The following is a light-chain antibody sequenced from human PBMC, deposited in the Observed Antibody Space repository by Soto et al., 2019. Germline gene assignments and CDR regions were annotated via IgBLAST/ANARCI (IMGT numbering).Light chain of an antibody. J-gene: IGKJ4*02. CDR1: QSISTW. V-gene: IGKV1-5*03. CDR2: MAS. Sequence: DIQMTQSPSTLSASVGDRVTITCRASQSISTWLAWYQQKPGKAPKLIIYMASSLDGVVPSRFGGSGSGTLFNITISSLHPDDFATYYCQQYITYPLTCGGGPTVDIK. CDR3: QQYITYPLT.